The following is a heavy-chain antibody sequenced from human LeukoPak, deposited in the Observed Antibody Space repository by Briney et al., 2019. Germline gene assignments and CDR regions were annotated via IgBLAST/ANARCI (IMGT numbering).Heavy chain of an antibody. Sequence: GGSLRLSCAASGFTFSSYDMSWVRQAPGKGLEWVSAISGSGGSTYYADSVKGRFTISRDNSKNTLYLQMNSLRAEDTAVYYCAKGSGIPNKKKSSGWGIYDYWGQGTLVTVSS. J-gene: IGHJ4*02. D-gene: IGHD6-19*01. CDR1: GFTFSSYD. V-gene: IGHV3-23*01. CDR2: ISGSGGST. CDR3: AKGSGIPNKKKSSGWGIYDY.